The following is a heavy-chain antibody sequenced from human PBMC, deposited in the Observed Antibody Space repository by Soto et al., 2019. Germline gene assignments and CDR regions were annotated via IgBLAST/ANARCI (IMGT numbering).Heavy chain of an antibody. Sequence: EVQLLESGGGLVQPGGSLGLSCAASGFTFSSYAMSWFRQAPGKGLEWVSVISGSGDSTYYADSVKGRFTISRDNSKNTLYLQMNSLRAEDTAVYYCAKRTSGWYFDYWGQGTLVTVSS. D-gene: IGHD6-19*01. CDR3: AKRTSGWYFDY. CDR2: ISGSGDST. V-gene: IGHV3-23*01. J-gene: IGHJ4*02. CDR1: GFTFSSYA.